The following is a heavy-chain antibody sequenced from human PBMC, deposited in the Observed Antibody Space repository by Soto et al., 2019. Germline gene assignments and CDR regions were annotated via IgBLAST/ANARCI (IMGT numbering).Heavy chain of an antibody. CDR3: ARDLGVYYTSATNNWFDP. V-gene: IGHV1-18*01. Sequence: QVQLVQSGAEVKKPGASVKVTCKASGYTFTSYGISWVRQAPGQGLEWMGWISAYNGNTNYAVKLQGRVTMTTDTSTSTSYMELRSLRSDDTAVYYCARDLGVYYTSATNNWFDPWGQGTLVTVSS. CDR1: GYTFTSYG. D-gene: IGHD3-10*01. J-gene: IGHJ5*02. CDR2: ISAYNGNT.